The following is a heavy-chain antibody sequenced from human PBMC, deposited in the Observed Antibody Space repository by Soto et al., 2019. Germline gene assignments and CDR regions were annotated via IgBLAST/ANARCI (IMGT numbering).Heavy chain of an antibody. Sequence: GVPLRLSCAASGFTFSSYWMSWVRQAPGKGLEWVANIKQDGSEKYYVDSVKGRFTISRDNAKNSLYLQMNSLRAEDTAVYYCAREDRWLRPMNNWFDPWGQGTLVTVSS. CDR3: AREDRWLRPMNNWFDP. J-gene: IGHJ5*02. V-gene: IGHV3-7*01. CDR2: IKQDGSEK. D-gene: IGHD5-12*01. CDR1: GFTFSSYW.